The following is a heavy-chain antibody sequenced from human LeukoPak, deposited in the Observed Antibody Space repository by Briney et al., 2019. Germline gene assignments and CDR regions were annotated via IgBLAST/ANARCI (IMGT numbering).Heavy chain of an antibody. CDR3: TTEQESSGYYLVYGYAFDI. V-gene: IGHV3-15*01. Sequence: GGSLRLSCAASGFTFSNAWMSWVRQAPGKGLEWVGRIKSKTDGGTTDYAAPVKGRLTISRDDSKNTLYLQMNSLKTEDTAVYYCTTEQESSGYYLVYGYAFDIWGQGTMVTVSS. CDR1: GFTFSNAW. J-gene: IGHJ3*02. CDR2: IKSKTDGGTT. D-gene: IGHD3-22*01.